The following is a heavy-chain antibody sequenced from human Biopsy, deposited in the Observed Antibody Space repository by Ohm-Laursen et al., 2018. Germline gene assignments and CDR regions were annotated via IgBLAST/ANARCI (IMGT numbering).Heavy chain of an antibody. CDR1: GYTFDSYG. V-gene: IGHV1-18*01. D-gene: IGHD1-1*01. CDR3: ARDWTSGNKMWFDP. J-gene: IGHJ5*02. CDR2: ISTYNGNT. Sequence: GASVKVSCKASGYTFDSYGIDWVRQAAGQGPEWMGWISTYNGNTHYAQNFQGRITLTADTSTTTAYMELSSLTSDDTAVYYCARDWTSGNKMWFDPWGQGTLITVSS.